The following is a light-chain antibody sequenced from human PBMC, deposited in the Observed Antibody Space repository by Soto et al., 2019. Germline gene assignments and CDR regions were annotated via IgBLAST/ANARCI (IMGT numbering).Light chain of an antibody. V-gene: IGKV3-20*01. Sequence: EIVLTQSPGTLSLSPGERATLSCRASQSVSSDYLAWYQQKPGQAPRLLIYGASSRATGIPERFSGSGSGTDFTLTINRLEPEDFAVYYCQQYGGSWTFGQGTMVEIK. J-gene: IGKJ1*01. CDR3: QQYGGSWT. CDR2: GAS. CDR1: QSVSSDY.